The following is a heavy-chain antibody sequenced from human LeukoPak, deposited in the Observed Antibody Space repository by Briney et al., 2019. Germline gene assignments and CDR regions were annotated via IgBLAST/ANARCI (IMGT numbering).Heavy chain of an antibody. J-gene: IGHJ4*02. CDR3: AKGSRGYTNYYFDY. CDR2: ISGGGAST. Sequence: GGSLRLSCASSGFSFSGYAMIWVRQAPGKGLELVSTISGGGASTFYADSVRGRFITSKDIPSNIVYLQMNSLRAEDTAVYYCAKGSRGYTNYYFDYWGQGTLVTVSS. V-gene: IGHV3-23*01. CDR1: GFSFSGYA. D-gene: IGHD2-2*02.